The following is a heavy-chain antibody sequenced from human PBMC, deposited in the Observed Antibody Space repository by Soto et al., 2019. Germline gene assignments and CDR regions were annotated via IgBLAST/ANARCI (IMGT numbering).Heavy chain of an antibody. CDR2: MNPHSGNT. CDR3: ARLASGGNYYFDY. Sequence: ASVKVSCKASGYTFTSYDINWVRQATGQGLEWMGWMNPHSGNTGFAQKFQGRLTMTRDTSKSTAYMEVGSLRSEDTAIFYCARLASGGNYYFDYWGQGTQVTDS. J-gene: IGHJ4*02. D-gene: IGHD2-15*01. CDR1: GYTFTSYD. V-gene: IGHV1-8*01.